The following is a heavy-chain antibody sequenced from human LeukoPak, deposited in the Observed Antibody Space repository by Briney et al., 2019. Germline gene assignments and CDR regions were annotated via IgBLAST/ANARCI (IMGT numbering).Heavy chain of an antibody. CDR1: GFTFSDYS. CDR3: ARDQKGSGWYVYYYFDY. J-gene: IGHJ4*02. V-gene: IGHV3-21*01. Sequence: TGGSLRLSCAASGFTFSDYSMNWVRQAPGKGLEWVSSISDSSGHIYYADSVRGRFTISRDNAKNSLYLQMNSLRAEDTAVYYCARDQKGSGWYVYYYFDYWGQGDLVTVSS. CDR2: ISDSSGHI. D-gene: IGHD6-19*01.